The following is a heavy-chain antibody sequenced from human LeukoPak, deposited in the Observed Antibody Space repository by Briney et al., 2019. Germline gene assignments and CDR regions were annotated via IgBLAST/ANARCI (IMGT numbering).Heavy chain of an antibody. V-gene: IGHV4-59*08. CDR2: IYDSGST. D-gene: IGHD3-3*01. CDR1: GGSTSNYY. J-gene: IGHJ4*02. Sequence: PSETLSLTCAVSGGSTSNYYWSWIRQPQGKGLEWIGYIYDSGSTNYNPSLKSRATISVDTSKNQFSLKLSSVTAADTAVYYCARVRYYDFLNGPSPPYYFDYWDQGTLVTVSS. CDR3: ARVRYYDFLNGPSPPYYFDY.